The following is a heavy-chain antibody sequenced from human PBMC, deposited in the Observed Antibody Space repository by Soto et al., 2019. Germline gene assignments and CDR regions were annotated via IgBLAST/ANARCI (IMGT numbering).Heavy chain of an antibody. D-gene: IGHD2-15*01. CDR2: ISSSSSTI. V-gene: IGHV3-48*02. CDR1: GFTFSSYS. J-gene: IGHJ6*02. CDR3: AREVASCVRSYYYYYGMDV. Sequence: EVQLVESGGGLVQPGGSLRLSCAASGFTFSSYSMNWVRQAPGKGLEWVSYISSSSSTIYYADSVKGRFTISRDNAKIPLYLQMNSLRDEYTAVYYCAREVASCVRSYYYYYGMDVWGQGTTVAVSS.